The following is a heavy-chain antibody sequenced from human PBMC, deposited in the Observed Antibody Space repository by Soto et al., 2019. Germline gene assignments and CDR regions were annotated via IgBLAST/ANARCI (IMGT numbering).Heavy chain of an antibody. J-gene: IGHJ4*02. CDR2: ISSSSSYI. CDR3: AKERGMAAATDY. D-gene: IGHD6-13*01. Sequence: EVQLVESGGGLVKPGGSLRLSYAASGFTFSSYSMNWVRQAPGKGLEWVSSISSSSSYIYYADSVKGRFTISRDNAKNSLYLQMNSLRAEDTAVYYCAKERGMAAATDYWGQGTLVTVSS. CDR1: GFTFSSYS. V-gene: IGHV3-21*01.